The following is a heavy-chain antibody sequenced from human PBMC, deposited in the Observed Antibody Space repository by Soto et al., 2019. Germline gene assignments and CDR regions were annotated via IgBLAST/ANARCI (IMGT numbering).Heavy chain of an antibody. Sequence: SETLSLTCTVSGGSISHDYWSWVRQSADKGLEWIGRVVSGGTSDYNPSLKGRVSMSVDTFNNQFSLQVTSVAAADTALYYCARVPVAMATIGYYYSYGVDVWGQGTTVTVSS. J-gene: IGHJ6*02. V-gene: IGHV4-4*07. D-gene: IGHD5-12*01. CDR1: GGSISHDY. CDR2: VVSGGTS. CDR3: ARVPVAMATIGYYYSYGVDV.